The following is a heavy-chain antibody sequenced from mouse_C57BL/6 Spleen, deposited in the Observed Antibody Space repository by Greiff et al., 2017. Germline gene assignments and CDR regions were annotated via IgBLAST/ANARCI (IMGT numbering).Heavy chain of an antibody. J-gene: IGHJ1*03. D-gene: IGHD2-4*01. Sequence: EVQLVESGPGLVKPSQSLSLTCSVTGYSITSGYYWNWIRQFPGNKLEWMGYISYDGSNNYNPSLKNRISITRDTSKNQFFLKLNSVTTEDTATYYCAREDYYGYFDVWGTGTTVTVSS. CDR1: GYSITSGYY. CDR3: AREDYYGYFDV. V-gene: IGHV3-6*01. CDR2: ISYDGSN.